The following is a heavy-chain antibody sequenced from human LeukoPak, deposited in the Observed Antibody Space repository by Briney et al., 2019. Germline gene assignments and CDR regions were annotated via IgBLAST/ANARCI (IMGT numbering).Heavy chain of an antibody. CDR1: GFTFSSYA. CDR3: AKEYDNSGYYSDH. V-gene: IGHV3-23*01. Sequence: PGGSLRLSCAASGFTFSSYAMSWVRQAPGKGLEWVSAISGSGGSTYYADSVKGRFTISRDNSKNALYLQMSSLRAEDTAVYYCAKEYDNSGYYSDHWGQGTLVTVSP. CDR2: ISGSGGST. D-gene: IGHD3-22*01. J-gene: IGHJ4*02.